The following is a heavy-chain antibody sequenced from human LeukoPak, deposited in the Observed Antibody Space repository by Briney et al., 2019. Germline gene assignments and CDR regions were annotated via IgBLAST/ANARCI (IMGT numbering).Heavy chain of an antibody. CDR1: GYTFTSYY. J-gene: IGHJ3*02. CDR2: INANSGGT. CDR3: ARRAGEDAFDI. V-gene: IGHV1-2*02. D-gene: IGHD3-10*01. Sequence: ASVKVSCKASGYTFTSYYLHWVRQAPGQGLEWMGRINANSGGTDYAQKFQGRVTMTRDTSTTTAYMELSSLTSDDTAVYFCARRAGEDAFDIWGQGTMVTVSS.